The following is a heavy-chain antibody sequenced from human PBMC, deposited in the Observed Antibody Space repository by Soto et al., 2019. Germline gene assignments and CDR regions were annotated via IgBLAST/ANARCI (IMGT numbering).Heavy chain of an antibody. V-gene: IGHV3-23*01. CDR1: GFTVSSHA. Sequence: EVQVLESGGGLVQPGGSLRLSCEGSGFTVSSHAMTWIRQAPGKGPEWVSTVTADGGTYYADSVKGRFAMSRDTSENKLYLQMNSLGAEDTAAYYSAPHVSCSGGSCQYDAFAIRGQGTMVTVSS. J-gene: IGHJ3*02. CDR2: VTADGGT. CDR3: APHVSCSGGSCQYDAFAI. D-gene: IGHD2-15*01.